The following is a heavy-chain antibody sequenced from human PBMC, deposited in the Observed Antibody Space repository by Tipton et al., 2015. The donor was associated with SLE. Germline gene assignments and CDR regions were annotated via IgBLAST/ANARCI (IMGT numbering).Heavy chain of an antibody. CDR3: TSRPGSGSLDY. J-gene: IGHJ4*02. CDR1: GFTFSNAW. CDR2: IKSKTDGGTT. Sequence: SLRLSCAASGFTFSNAWMSWVRQASGKGLEWVGRIKSKTDGGTTDYAAPVKGRFTISRDDSKNTLYLQMNSLKTEDTAVYYCTSRPGSGSLDYWGQGTLVTVSS. V-gene: IGHV3-15*01. D-gene: IGHD3-10*01.